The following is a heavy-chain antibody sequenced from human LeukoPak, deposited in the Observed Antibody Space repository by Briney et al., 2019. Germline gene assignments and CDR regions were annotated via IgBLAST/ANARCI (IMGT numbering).Heavy chain of an antibody. D-gene: IGHD5-24*01. Sequence: PGGSVTLFCAASGFTFNSYEMHWVRQAPGKGLEWVSYISGSGSNIYYADSLKGRFTISRDNAKNSLYPQMNSLRGQGTAVYYCERGPGRDAYNFVSYWGQGTLVTVSS. CDR2: ISGSGSNI. CDR1: GFTFNSYE. J-gene: IGHJ4*02. CDR3: ERGPGRDAYNFVSY. V-gene: IGHV3-48*03.